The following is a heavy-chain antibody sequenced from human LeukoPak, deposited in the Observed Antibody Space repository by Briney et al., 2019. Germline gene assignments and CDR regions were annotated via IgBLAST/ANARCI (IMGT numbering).Heavy chain of an antibody. D-gene: IGHD2/OR15-2a*01. J-gene: IGHJ6*03. Sequence: PGGSLRLSCTTSAFTVSDNYMSWVRQAPGKGLEWVSIIFRADATYYADTVRGRFTISRDTSQNTLYLQMNSLRPEDTAVYYCARNIYYYYYMDVWGKGTTVTVYS. CDR2: IFRADAT. CDR1: AFTVSDNY. V-gene: IGHV3-66*02. CDR3: ARNIYYYYYMDV.